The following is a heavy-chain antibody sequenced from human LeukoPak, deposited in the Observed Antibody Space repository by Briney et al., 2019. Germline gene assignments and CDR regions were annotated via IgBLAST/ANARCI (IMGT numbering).Heavy chain of an antibody. V-gene: IGHV5-51*01. Sequence: GESLKISCKGSGYRFTNYWIGWVRQMPGKGLECMGIIYPDDSDIRYSPSFQGQVTISADKSVSTAYLQWSSLKASDTAIYYWARHTRGVDTALVQDAFDIWGQGTRVTVSS. CDR2: IYPDDSDI. CDR1: GYRFTNYW. CDR3: ARHTRGVDTALVQDAFDI. D-gene: IGHD5-18*01. J-gene: IGHJ3*02.